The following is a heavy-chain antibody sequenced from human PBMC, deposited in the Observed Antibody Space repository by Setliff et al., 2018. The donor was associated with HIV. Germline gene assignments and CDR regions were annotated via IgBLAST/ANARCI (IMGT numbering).Heavy chain of an antibody. J-gene: IGHJ4*02. CDR2: IYHSGST. Sequence: SETLSLTCAVSGYSISSGYYWGWIRQPPGKGLEWIGSIYHSGSTYYNPSLKSRVTISVDTSKNQFSLKLSSVTAADTAVYYCARSRGTQQEEYYFDYWGPGTLVTVSS. V-gene: IGHV4-38-2*01. CDR3: ARSRGTQQEEYYFDY. CDR1: GYSISSGYY. D-gene: IGHD5-12*01.